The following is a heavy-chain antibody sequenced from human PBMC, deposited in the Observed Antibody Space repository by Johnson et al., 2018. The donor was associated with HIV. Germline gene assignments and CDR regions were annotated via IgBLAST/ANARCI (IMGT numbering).Heavy chain of an antibody. CDR3: AKRVPSKQLVDAFDI. Sequence: VLLVEPGGVVVQPGGSLKLSCETSRFTFDDYATHWVRQAPGKGLEWVSLINWAGDRTYYADSANGGFTISRDNSKNTLYLQMNSLRAEDTAVYYCAKRVPSKQLVDAFDIWGQGTMVTVSS. J-gene: IGHJ3*02. D-gene: IGHD6-6*01. CDR1: RFTFDDYA. CDR2: INWAGDRT. V-gene: IGHV3-43D*03.